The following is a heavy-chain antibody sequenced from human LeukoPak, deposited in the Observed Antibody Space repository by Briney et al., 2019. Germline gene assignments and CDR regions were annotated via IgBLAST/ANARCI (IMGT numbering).Heavy chain of an antibody. CDR3: AKDVVGDYGGNWNYFDY. Sequence: GRPLRLSCAASGFTFDDYAMHWVRQAPGKGLEWVSGISWNSGTIGYADSVKGRFTISRDNAKNSLYLQMISLRAEDMALYYCAKDVVGDYGGNWNYFDYWGQGTLVTVSS. CDR1: GFTFDDYA. D-gene: IGHD4-23*01. V-gene: IGHV3-9*03. CDR2: ISWNSGTI. J-gene: IGHJ4*02.